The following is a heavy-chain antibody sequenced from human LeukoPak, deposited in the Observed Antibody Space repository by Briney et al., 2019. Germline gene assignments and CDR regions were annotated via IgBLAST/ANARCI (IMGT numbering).Heavy chain of an antibody. V-gene: IGHV3-48*01. Sequence: GGSLRLSCAASGFTFSSYSMNWVRQAPGKGLEWVSYISSSSSTIYYADPVKGRFTISRDNAKNSLYLLMNSLRAEDTAVYYCARRGGGSTSWNWFDPWGQGTLVIVSS. CDR1: GFTFSSYS. CDR3: ARRGGGSTSWNWFDP. D-gene: IGHD2-2*01. J-gene: IGHJ5*02. CDR2: ISSSSSTI.